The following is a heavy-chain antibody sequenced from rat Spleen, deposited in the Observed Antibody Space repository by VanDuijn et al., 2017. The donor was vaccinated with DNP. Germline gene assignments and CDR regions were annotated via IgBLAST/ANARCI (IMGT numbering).Heavy chain of an antibody. CDR3: ARPDH. CDR2: LSSTGVVT. Sequence: EVQLVESGGGLVQPGGSLKLSCAASGFPFSDYDMAWVRQAPMKGLEWVAALSSTGVVTYYRNSVRGRFTVSRDNRKNILYLQMDSLRSDDTATYYCARPDHWGQGVMVTVSS. CDR1: GFPFSDYD. V-gene: IGHV5S13*01. J-gene: IGHJ2*01.